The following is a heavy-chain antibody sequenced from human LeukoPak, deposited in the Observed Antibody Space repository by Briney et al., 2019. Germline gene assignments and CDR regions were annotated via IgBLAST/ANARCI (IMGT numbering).Heavy chain of an antibody. CDR2: IYPGDSDT. Sequence: GESLKISCXGSGYSFTNYWIAWVRQMPGKGLEWMGVIYPGDSDTRYNPSFQCQVTISADRSFGTAYLQWGSLKASDSAMYYCARREATTEYFDFWGQGTLVTVSS. D-gene: IGHD1-7*01. J-gene: IGHJ4*02. V-gene: IGHV5-51*01. CDR1: GYSFTNYW. CDR3: ARREATTEYFDF.